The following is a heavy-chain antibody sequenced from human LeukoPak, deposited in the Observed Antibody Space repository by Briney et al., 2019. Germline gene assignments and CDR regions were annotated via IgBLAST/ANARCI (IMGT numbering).Heavy chain of an antibody. D-gene: IGHD1-26*01. Sequence: SETLSLTCTVSGYSISSGYYWGWIRQPPGKGLEWIGSIYHSGSTYYNPSLKSRVTISVDTSKNQFSLKLSSVTAADTAVYYCARSHSGSYYFDCWGQGTLDTVSS. CDR3: ARSHSGSYYFDC. CDR2: IYHSGST. CDR1: GYSISSGYY. J-gene: IGHJ4*02. V-gene: IGHV4-38-2*02.